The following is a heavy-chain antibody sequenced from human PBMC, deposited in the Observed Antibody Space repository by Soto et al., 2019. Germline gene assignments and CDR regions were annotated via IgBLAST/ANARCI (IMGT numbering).Heavy chain of an antibody. CDR1: GGSFSGYY. J-gene: IGHJ6*02. CDR3: ARARFLEWLLSRYYYYCGMDV. CDR2: INHSGST. Sequence: PSETLSLTCAVYGGSFSGYYWSWIRQPPGKGLEWIGEINHSGSTNYNPSLKSRVTISVDTSKNQFSLKLSSVTAADTAVYYCARARFLEWLLSRYYYYCGMDVWGQGTTVTVSS. D-gene: IGHD3-3*01. V-gene: IGHV4-34*01.